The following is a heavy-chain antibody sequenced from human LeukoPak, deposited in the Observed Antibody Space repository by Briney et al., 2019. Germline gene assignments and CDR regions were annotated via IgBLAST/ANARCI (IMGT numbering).Heavy chain of an antibody. CDR1: GYTFTSYD. V-gene: IGHV1-8*01. D-gene: IGHD6-13*01. Sequence: ASVKVSCKASGYTFTSYDINWVRQATGQGLEWMGWMNPNSGNTGYAQKFQGRVTMTRNTSISTAYMELSSLRSEDTAVYFCARTPMSSSSTDCWGQGTLVTVSS. CDR3: ARTPMSSSSTDC. J-gene: IGHJ4*02. CDR2: MNPNSGNT.